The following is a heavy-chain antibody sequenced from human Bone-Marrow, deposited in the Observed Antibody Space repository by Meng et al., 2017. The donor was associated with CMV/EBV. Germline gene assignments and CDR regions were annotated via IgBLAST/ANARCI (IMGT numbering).Heavy chain of an antibody. V-gene: IGHV3-21*01. J-gene: IGHJ6*02. CDR2: ISSSSSYI. Sequence: SCAASGFTFSSYSMNWVRQAPGKGLEWVSSISSSSSYIYYADSVKGRFTISRDYAKNSLYLQMNSLRAEDTAVYYCARALVRGVPYTDYYYYYGMDVWGQGTTVTVSS. D-gene: IGHD3-10*01. CDR1: GFTFSSYS. CDR3: ARALVRGVPYTDYYYYYGMDV.